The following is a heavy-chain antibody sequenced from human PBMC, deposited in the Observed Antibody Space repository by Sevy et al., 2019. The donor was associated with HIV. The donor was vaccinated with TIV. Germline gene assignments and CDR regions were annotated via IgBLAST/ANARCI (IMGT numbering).Heavy chain of an antibody. V-gene: IGHV3-30*18. CDR3: TKESLRGTYIRGDFDH. D-gene: IGHD3-10*02. CDR1: GFTFQTFG. CDR2: ISFDGSSH. J-gene: IGHJ4*02. Sequence: GGSLRLSCSAFGFTFQTFGMHWVHQAPGKGPEWLAVISFDGSSHNYADSVKGRFTISRDNSKNVLFLQMNSLIPNDTAVYFCTKESLRGTYIRGDFDHWGQGTLVTVSS.